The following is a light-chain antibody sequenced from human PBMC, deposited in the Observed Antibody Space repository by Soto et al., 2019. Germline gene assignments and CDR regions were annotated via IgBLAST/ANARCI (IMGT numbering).Light chain of an antibody. Sequence: EIVLTQSPGTLSLSPGERATPSCRASQSVSSSYLAWHQQKPGQAPRLLIYGASSRATGIPDRFSGSGSGTDFTLTISRLEPEDFAVYFCQQYGSSPWTFGQGTKVDIK. CDR3: QQYGSSPWT. CDR1: QSVSSSY. J-gene: IGKJ1*01. CDR2: GAS. V-gene: IGKV3-20*01.